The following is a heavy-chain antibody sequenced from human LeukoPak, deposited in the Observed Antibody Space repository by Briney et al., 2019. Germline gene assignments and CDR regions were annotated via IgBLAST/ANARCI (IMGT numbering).Heavy chain of an antibody. J-gene: IGHJ3*02. Sequence: GGSLRFSGAAPGSTFSSYAMDWVRKAPGKGLEGVAVISYGGSNKYYADSVKGRFTISRDNSKNTLYLQMHSLRDDATAVYYCARVVRGGSAAAFDIWGQGTMVTVSS. CDR1: GSTFSSYA. CDR2: ISYGGSNK. CDR3: ARVVRGGSAAAFDI. V-gene: IGHV3-30-3*01. D-gene: IGHD3-10*01.